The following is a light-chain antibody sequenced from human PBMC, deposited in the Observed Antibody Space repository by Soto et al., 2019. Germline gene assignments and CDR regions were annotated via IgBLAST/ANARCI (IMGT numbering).Light chain of an antibody. V-gene: IGKV3-11*01. CDR1: QSVGTS. J-gene: IGKJ4*01. CDR2: GSS. Sequence: EIVMTQSPGTLSVSPGERATLSGRASQSVGTSLAWYQQKSGQAPRLLFYGSSNRATYIPARFSASGSGTDFTLTISGLEPEDFAVYYCQQRGVWPLTFGGGTKVDIK. CDR3: QQRGVWPLT.